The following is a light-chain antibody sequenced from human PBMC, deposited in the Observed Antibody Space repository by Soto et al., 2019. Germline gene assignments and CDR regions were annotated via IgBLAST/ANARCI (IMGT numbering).Light chain of an antibody. J-gene: IGKJ1*01. CDR2: DSV. CDR3: QQRSVWPHT. Sequence: EIVLTQSPAPLSLSPGERATLSCRASQSVSSFLAWYQHKPGQAPRLLIYDSVKRATGIPARFSGSGSGTDFTLTISSLEPEDFAVYYCQQRSVWPHTFSQGTKVEIK. CDR1: QSVSSF. V-gene: IGKV3-11*01.